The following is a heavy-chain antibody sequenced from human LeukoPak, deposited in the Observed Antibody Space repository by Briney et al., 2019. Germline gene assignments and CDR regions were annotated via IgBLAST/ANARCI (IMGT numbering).Heavy chain of an antibody. D-gene: IGHD6-19*01. CDR2: INHSGST. Sequence: SETLSLTFAVYGGSFSGYSWSWIRRPPGKGLEWIGEINHSGSTNYNPSLKSRVTISVDTSKNQFSLKLSSVTAADTAVYYCARGRSQKKTKSDYWGQGTLVTVSS. CDR1: GGSFSGYS. V-gene: IGHV4-34*01. CDR3: ARGRSQKKTKSDY. J-gene: IGHJ4*02.